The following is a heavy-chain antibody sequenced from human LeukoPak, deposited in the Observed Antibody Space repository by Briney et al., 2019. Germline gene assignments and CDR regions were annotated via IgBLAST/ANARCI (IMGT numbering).Heavy chain of an antibody. J-gene: IGHJ4*02. CDR3: ARENTSGWLLG. Sequence: SETLSLTCTVSGGSISSYYWSWIRQPPGKGLEWIGHIYYSGSTNYNPSLKSRVTISVDTSKNQFSLKLSSVTAADTAVYYCARENTSGWLLGWGQGTLVTVSS. CDR2: IYYSGST. V-gene: IGHV4-59*01. CDR1: GGSISSYY. D-gene: IGHD6-19*01.